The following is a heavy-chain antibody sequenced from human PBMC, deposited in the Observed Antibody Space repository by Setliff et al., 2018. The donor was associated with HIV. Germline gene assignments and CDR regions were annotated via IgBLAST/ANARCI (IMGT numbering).Heavy chain of an antibody. V-gene: IGHV4-59*01. D-gene: IGHD3-3*01. Sequence: SETLSLTCTVSGGYMSGYYWSWIRQPPGKGLEWIGSVYYSGSTYYNPSLKSRVSISVDRSKNQFSLKLSSVTAADTAVYYCARGYYNFWSGYPPLDYWGQGTLVTVSS. J-gene: IGHJ4*02. CDR1: GGYMSGYY. CDR2: VYYSGST. CDR3: ARGYYNFWSGYPPLDY.